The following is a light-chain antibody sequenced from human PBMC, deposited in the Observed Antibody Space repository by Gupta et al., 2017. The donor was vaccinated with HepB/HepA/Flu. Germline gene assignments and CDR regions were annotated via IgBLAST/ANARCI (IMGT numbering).Light chain of an antibody. CDR2: DTS. J-gene: IGKJ4*01. CDR1: QSVTGY. CDR3: QQRSNWPLT. Sequence: EIVLTQSPATLSLSPGERATLSCRAGQSVTGYLAWYQQKPGQAPRLLIYDTSNRATGIPARFSGSGSGTDFTLTISSLEPEDFAVYYCQQRSNWPLTFGRGTKVEIK. V-gene: IGKV3-11*01.